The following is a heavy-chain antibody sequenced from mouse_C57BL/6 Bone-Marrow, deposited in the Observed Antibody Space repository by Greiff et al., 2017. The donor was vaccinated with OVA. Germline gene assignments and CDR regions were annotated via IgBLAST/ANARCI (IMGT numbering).Heavy chain of an antibody. D-gene: IGHD1-1*01. V-gene: IGHV1-61*01. CDR3: ARRGYYYGSSYPWYFDV. Sequence: QVQLQQPGAELVRPGSSVKLSCKASGYTFTSYWMDWVKQRPGQGLEWIGNIYPSDSETHYNQKFKDKATLTVDKSSSTAYMQLSSLTSEDSAVYYCARRGYYYGSSYPWYFDVWGTGTTVTVSS. CDR1: GYTFTSYW. CDR2: IYPSDSET. J-gene: IGHJ1*03.